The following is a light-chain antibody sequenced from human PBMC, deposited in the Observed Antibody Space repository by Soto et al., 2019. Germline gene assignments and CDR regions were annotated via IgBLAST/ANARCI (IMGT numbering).Light chain of an antibody. CDR3: QQYGSSFWT. J-gene: IGKJ1*01. CDR1: QSVSSSY. Sequence: EIVLTQSPGTLSLSPGERATLSCRASQSVSSSYLAWYQQKPGQAPRLLIYGASSRATGIPDRFSGSGYGTDFTLTISRLDPEDFAVYYCQQYGSSFWTFGQGTKVDIK. CDR2: GAS. V-gene: IGKV3-20*01.